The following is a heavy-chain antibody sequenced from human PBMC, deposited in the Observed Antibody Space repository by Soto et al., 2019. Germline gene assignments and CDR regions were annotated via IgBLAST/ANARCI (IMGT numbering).Heavy chain of an antibody. J-gene: IGHJ6*03. CDR1: GFTVSSNY. CDR2: IYSGGST. D-gene: IGHD6-6*01. CDR3: ARSSSSGYYYYYMDV. Sequence: GGSLILSCAASGFTVSSNYMSWVRQAPGKGLEWVSVIYSGGSTYYADSVKGRFTISRHNSKNTLYLQMNSLRAEDTAVYYCARSSSSGYYYYYMDVWGKGTTVTVSS. V-gene: IGHV3-53*04.